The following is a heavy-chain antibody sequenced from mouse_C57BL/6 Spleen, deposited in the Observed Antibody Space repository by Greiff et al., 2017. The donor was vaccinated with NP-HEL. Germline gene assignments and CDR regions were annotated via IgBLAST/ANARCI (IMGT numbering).Heavy chain of an antibody. CDR1: GYTFTDYY. J-gene: IGHJ2*01. CDR3: ARRGSTIFFDY. Sequence: VQLHQSGPELVKPGASVKISCKASGYTFTDYYMNWVKQSHGKSLEWIGDINPNNGGTSYNQKFKGKATLTVDKSSSTAYMELRSLTSEDSAVYYCARRGSTIFFDYWGQGTTLTVSS. V-gene: IGHV1-26*01. D-gene: IGHD5-1*01. CDR2: INPNNGGT.